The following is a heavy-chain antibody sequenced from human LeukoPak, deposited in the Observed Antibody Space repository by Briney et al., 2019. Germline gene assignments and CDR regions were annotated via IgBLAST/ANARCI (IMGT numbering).Heavy chain of an antibody. J-gene: IGHJ4*02. D-gene: IGHD3-22*01. Sequence: GGSLRLSCAASGFTFSSYAMSWVRQAPGKGLEWVSAISSSGGSTYYADSVKGRFTISRDNSKNTLYLQMNSLRAEDTAVYYCAKDSAADYYDSSSELFDYWGQGTLVTVSS. CDR3: AKDSAADYYDSSSELFDY. CDR1: GFTFSSYA. CDR2: ISSSGGST. V-gene: IGHV3-23*01.